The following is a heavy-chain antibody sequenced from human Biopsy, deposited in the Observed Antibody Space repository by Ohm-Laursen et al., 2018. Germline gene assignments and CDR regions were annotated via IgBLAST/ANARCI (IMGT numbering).Heavy chain of an antibody. CDR3: ARDGKRWDYSTYFSWHFDL. CDR1: GFAFTSYA. D-gene: IGHD4-11*01. J-gene: IGHJ2*01. V-gene: IGHV3-30*03. CDR2: ISYDGSGE. Sequence: SLRLSCTASGFAFTSYAMHWVRQAPGKGLEWVAVISYDGSGEYYADSLQGRFIISRDNPKNTVDLQMNSLRAEDTAVYFCARDGKRWDYSTYFSWHFDLWGRGTLVAVSS.